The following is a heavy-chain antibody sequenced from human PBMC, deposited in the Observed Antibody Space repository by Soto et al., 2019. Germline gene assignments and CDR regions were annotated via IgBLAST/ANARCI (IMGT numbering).Heavy chain of an antibody. CDR3: ARDLSLDTAMSDGMDV. CDR1: GYNFSRYY. D-gene: IGHD5-18*01. V-gene: IGHV1-46*01. J-gene: IGHJ6*02. Sequence: ASVKVSCKASGYNFSRYYFHWVRQGPGQVLEWMGIISPTGGGRTTYAQNFQGRVTMTRDTSTSTVDMELSSLRSEDTAVYYCARDLSLDTAMSDGMDVWGQGTTVTVSS. CDR2: ISPTGGGRT.